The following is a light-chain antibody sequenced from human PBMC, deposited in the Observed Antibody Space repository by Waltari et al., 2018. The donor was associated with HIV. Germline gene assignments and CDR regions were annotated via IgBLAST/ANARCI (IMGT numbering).Light chain of an antibody. CDR3: CTYAAKYVL. CDR2: ANS. J-gene: IGLJ2*01. CDR1: SSNIGTGYD. V-gene: IGLV1-40*01. Sequence: QSVLTQPPSVSGAPGQRVTISCSGSSSNIGTGYDVQWYQQLPGTTPKLLMYANSDRPSGVPDRVSGSKAGDPASLSSSGLQAEDEADYYCCTYAAKYVLFGGGTNLTVL.